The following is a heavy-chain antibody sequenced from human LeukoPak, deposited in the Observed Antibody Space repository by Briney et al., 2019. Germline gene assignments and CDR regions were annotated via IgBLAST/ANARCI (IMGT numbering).Heavy chain of an antibody. CDR1: GFTFSSYA. J-gene: IGHJ4*02. CDR2: ISYDGSNK. D-gene: IGHD2-2*01. CDR3: ARDCSSTSCD. V-gene: IGHV3-30*04. Sequence: GGSLRLSCAAPGFTFSSYAMHWVRQAPGKGLEWVAVISYDGSNKYYADSVKGRFTISRDNSKNTLYLQMNSLRAEDTAVYYCARDCSSTSCDWGQGTLVTVSS.